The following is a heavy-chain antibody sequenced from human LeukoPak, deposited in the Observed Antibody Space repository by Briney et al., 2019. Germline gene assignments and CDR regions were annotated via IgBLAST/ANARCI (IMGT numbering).Heavy chain of an antibody. V-gene: IGHV4-34*01. CDR2: INHSGST. D-gene: IGHD3-16*02. CDR1: GGSFSGYY. CDR3: AKGGYDYVWGSYRYGWFDP. J-gene: IGHJ5*02. Sequence: SETLSLTCAVYGGSFSGYYWSWIRQPPGKGLEWIGKINHSGSTNYNPSLKSRVTISVDTSKNQFSLKLSSVTAADTAVYYCAKGGYDYVWGSYRYGWFDPWGQGTLVTVSS.